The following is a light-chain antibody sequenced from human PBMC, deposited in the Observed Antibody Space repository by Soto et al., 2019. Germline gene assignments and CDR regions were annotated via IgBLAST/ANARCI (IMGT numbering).Light chain of an antibody. J-gene: IGLJ1*01. CDR1: SSNIGAGYD. V-gene: IGLV1-40*01. Sequence: QSVLTKPPSVSGVPGQRVTISCTRSSSNIGAGYDVHWYQQLPETAPKLLIYRNTNRPSGVPDRFSGSKSGTSASLAITGLQAEDEADYYCQSYDGSLTAVYFFGTGTKVTVL. CDR2: RNT. CDR3: QSYDGSLTAVYF.